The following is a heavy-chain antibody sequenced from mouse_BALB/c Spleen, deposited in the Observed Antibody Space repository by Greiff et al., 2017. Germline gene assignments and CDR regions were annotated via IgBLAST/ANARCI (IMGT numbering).Heavy chain of an antibody. J-gene: IGHJ1*01. Sequence: EVQLVESGGGLVKPGGSLKLSCAASGFTFSDYYMYWVRQTPEKRLEWVATISDGGSYTYYPDSVKGRFAISRDNAKNNLYLQMSSLKSEDTAMYDCARGGKIYDGYYGYFDVWGAGTTVTVSS. CDR2: ISDGGSYT. CDR3: ARGGKIYDGYYGYFDV. D-gene: IGHD2-3*01. V-gene: IGHV5-4*02. CDR1: GFTFSDYY.